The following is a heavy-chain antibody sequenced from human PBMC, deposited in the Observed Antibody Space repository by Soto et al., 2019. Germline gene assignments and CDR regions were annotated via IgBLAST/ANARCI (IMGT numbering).Heavy chain of an antibody. CDR1: GGTFRNHV. Sequence: GASVKVSCKASGGTFRNHVFNWVRQAPGQGLEWMGGIIPIIGTPNYAQKFQGRVTITADASTNTVYLEVSSLRSQDTAVYYCARDLEFRDGSISHLDYWGQGTLVTVSS. J-gene: IGHJ4*02. CDR2: IIPIIGTP. V-gene: IGHV1-69*13. D-gene: IGHD3-3*02. CDR3: ARDLEFRDGSISHLDY.